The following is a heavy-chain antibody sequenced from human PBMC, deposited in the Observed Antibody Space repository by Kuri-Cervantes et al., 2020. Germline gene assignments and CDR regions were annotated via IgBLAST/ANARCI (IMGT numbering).Heavy chain of an antibody. CDR2: IYWDDDK. V-gene: IGHV2-5*02. CDR3: AHGTYCTGGVCPRFAY. J-gene: IGHJ4*02. Sequence: SRPTLAKTTPTLTLTCNFSGFSLSTSGVGVGWIRQPPGKALDWLALIYWDDDKRYSTSLKSRLTITKDTSKNQVVLTMTNMDRVDTATYYCAHGTYCTGGVCPRFAYWGQGTLVTVSS. D-gene: IGHD2-8*02. CDR1: GFSLSTSGVG.